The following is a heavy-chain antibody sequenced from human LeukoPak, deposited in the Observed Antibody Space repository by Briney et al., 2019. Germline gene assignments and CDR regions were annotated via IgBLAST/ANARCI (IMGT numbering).Heavy chain of an antibody. D-gene: IGHD3-22*01. CDR1: GGSISGYT. J-gene: IGHJ4*02. V-gene: IGHV4-59*10. CDR2: IYPSGTP. Sequence: SETLSLTCTVPGGSISGYTWSWIRQPAGEGLEWIGRIYPSGTPNYNPSLKSRVTMSVDTSKNQFSLNLSSVTAADTAVYYCARYYYDSSGYYYFDYWGQGTLVTVSS. CDR3: ARYYYDSSGYYYFDY.